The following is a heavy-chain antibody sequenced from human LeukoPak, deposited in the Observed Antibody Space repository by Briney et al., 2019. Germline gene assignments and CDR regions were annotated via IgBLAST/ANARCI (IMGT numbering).Heavy chain of an antibody. J-gene: IGHJ4*02. Sequence: SETLSLTCAVYGGSFSGYYWSWIRQPPGKGLEWIGYIYYSRSPNYNPSLNIRVTISVYKSKNQFSLKLPSVTAADTAVYYCARSGHCSGGSCYATGLVEYWGQGTLVTVSS. CDR1: GGSFSGYY. CDR2: IYYSRSP. V-gene: IGHV4-59*08. D-gene: IGHD2-15*01. CDR3: ARSGHCSGGSCYATGLVEY.